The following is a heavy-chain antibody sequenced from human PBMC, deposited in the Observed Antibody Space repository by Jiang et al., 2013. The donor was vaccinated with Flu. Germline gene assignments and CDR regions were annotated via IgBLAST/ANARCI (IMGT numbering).Heavy chain of an antibody. J-gene: IGHJ4*02. Sequence: VQLLESGGGLVQPGGSLRLSCAASGFTFSSYAMSWVRQAPGKGLEWVSAISGNGGSTYYADSVKGRFTISRDNSKNTLYLQMNSLRAEDTAVYYCAKTRALEWLFPTSYYFDYWGQGTLVTVSS. CDR2: ISGNGGST. CDR3: AKTRALEWLFPTSYYFDY. V-gene: IGHV3-23*01. D-gene: IGHD3-3*01. CDR1: GFTFSSYA.